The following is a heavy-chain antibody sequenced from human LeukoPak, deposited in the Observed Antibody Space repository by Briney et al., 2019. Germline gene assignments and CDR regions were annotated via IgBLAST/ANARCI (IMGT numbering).Heavy chain of an antibody. CDR2: ISAYNGNI. Sequence: ASVKLSCKASGYTFTSYGISLVRQAPGQGLEWMGWISAYNGNINYAQKVQCRVTMTTDTSTGTAYMELRSLRSNDTAVYYCARDEYSSGWYGGPYGMDVWGQGTTVTVSS. CDR1: GYTFTSYG. CDR3: ARDEYSSGWYGGPYGMDV. D-gene: IGHD6-19*01. J-gene: IGHJ6*02. V-gene: IGHV1-18*01.